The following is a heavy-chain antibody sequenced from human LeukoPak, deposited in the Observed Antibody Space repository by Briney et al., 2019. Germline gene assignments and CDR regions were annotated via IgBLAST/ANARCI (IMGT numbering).Heavy chain of an antibody. CDR1: GFTFSSYS. CDR2: ISSISSYM. Sequence: PGGSLRLSCGASGFTFSSYSMNWVRQPPGKGLEWVSSISSISSYMYNADSVKGRFTISRDNAKNSLYLQMNSLRAEDTAVYSCARQIVGATRYDAFDIWGQGTMVTVSS. D-gene: IGHD1-26*01. V-gene: IGHV3-21*01. CDR3: ARQIVGATRYDAFDI. J-gene: IGHJ3*02.